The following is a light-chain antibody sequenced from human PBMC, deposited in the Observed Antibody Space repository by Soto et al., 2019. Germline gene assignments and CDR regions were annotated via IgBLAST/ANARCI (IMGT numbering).Light chain of an antibody. Sequence: DIQMTQSPSSLSASVGDRVTLTCRASQGISGYLAWYQQKPGKAPDLLIYSASTLQSGVPLRFRGRGSGTEFTLTISGLQPEDFDTYYCQQLNSYPYTFGGGTKVDIK. V-gene: IGKV1-9*01. CDR2: SAS. CDR1: QGISGY. CDR3: QQLNSYPYT. J-gene: IGKJ4*01.